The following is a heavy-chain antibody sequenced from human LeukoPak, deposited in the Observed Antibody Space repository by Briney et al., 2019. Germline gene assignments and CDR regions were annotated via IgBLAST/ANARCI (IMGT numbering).Heavy chain of an antibody. D-gene: IGHD5-24*01. CDR1: GYTFTGYY. CDR2: LHPNSGGT. Sequence: ASVKVSXKASGYTFTGYYMHWVRQAPGQGLEWMGRLHPNSGGTNYAQKFQGRVTMTRDTSISTACMELSRLRSDDTAVYYCARDNGMATTYAFDIWGQGTMVTVSS. CDR3: ARDNGMATTYAFDI. J-gene: IGHJ3*02. V-gene: IGHV1-2*06.